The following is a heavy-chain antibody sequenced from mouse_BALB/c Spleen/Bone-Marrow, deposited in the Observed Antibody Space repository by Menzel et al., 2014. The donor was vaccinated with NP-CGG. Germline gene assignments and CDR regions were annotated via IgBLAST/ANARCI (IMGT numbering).Heavy chain of an antibody. Sequence: QVHVKQSGAELVRPGTSVKVSCKASGYAFXNYLIEWVKQRPGQGLEWIGVINPGSGGTNYNEKFKGKATLTADKSSSTAYMQLSSLTSDDSAVYFCARELGRWYFDVWGAGTTVTVSS. CDR3: ARELGRWYFDV. V-gene: IGHV1-54*01. CDR1: GYAFXNYL. J-gene: IGHJ1*01. CDR2: INPGSGGT. D-gene: IGHD4-1*01.